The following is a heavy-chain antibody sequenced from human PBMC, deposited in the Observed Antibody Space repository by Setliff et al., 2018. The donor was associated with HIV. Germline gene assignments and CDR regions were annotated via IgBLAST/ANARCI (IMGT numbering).Heavy chain of an antibody. CDR3: ARSFWGFVRNAASDI. D-gene: IGHD3-16*01. Sequence: GGSLRLSCAASGFTFNMFWMSWVRQAPGKGLEWVANIKQEGSEKNYVDSVKGRFTISRDNAKNSLYLQMNSLSVEDTAVYYCARSFWGFVRNAASDIWGQGTMVTVSS. CDR2: IKQEGSEK. J-gene: IGHJ3*02. V-gene: IGHV3-7*01. CDR1: GFTFNMFW.